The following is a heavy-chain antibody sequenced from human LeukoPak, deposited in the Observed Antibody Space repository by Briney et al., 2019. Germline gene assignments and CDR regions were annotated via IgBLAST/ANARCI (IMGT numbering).Heavy chain of an antibody. D-gene: IGHD3-10*01. CDR2: INWNGGST. V-gene: IGHV3-20*04. J-gene: IGHJ4*02. Sequence: GGSLRLSCAASGFPFDGYGMTWVRQAPGKGLEWVSGINWNGGSTGYADSVKGRFTISRDNAKNSLYLQMNSLRAEDTALYYCASAGLTYGSGSYFVYWGQGTLVTVSS. CDR3: ASAGLTYGSGSYFVY. CDR1: GFPFDGYG.